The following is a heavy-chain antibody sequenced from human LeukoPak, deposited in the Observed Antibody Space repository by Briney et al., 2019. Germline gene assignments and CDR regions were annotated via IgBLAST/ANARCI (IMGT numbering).Heavy chain of an antibody. D-gene: IGHD6-6*01. Sequence: GGSLRLSCAASGLTFSSYAMSWVRQAPGKGLEWVANIQQGGSEKYYVDSVKGRFTISRDNAKNSLFLQMNSLRAEDTAVYYCARCHSSSSGDYWGQGTLVTVSS. J-gene: IGHJ4*02. CDR2: IQQGGSEK. V-gene: IGHV3-7*05. CDR3: ARCHSSSSGDY. CDR1: GLTFSSYA.